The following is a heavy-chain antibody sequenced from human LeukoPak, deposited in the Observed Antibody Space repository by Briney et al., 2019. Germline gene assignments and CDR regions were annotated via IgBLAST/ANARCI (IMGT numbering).Heavy chain of an antibody. V-gene: IGHV1-46*01. D-gene: IGHD2-15*01. CDR2: INPSGGST. CDR3: ARTGSGGSYWFDP. Sequence: ASVTVSCKASGYTFTSYYMHWVRQAPGQGLEWMGIINPSGGSTSYAQKFQGRVTMTRDTSTSTVYMKLSSLRSEDTAVYYCARTGSGGSYWFDPWGQGTLVTVSS. J-gene: IGHJ5*02. CDR1: GYTFTSYY.